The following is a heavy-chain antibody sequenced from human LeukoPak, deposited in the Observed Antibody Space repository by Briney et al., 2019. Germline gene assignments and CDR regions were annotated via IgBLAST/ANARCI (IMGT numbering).Heavy chain of an antibody. J-gene: IGHJ6*02. CDR1: GSSISSSY. D-gene: IGHD3-10*01. Sequence: VKPSETLSLTCTVSGSSISSSYWSWIRQPPGKGLEYIGYGHSSGSTNYNPSLKSRVSISVDTSKNQFSLKMDSVTAADTAVYYCARLQPYLLRGVSYHSHPLDVWGQGTTVTVSS. CDR2: GHSSGST. CDR3: ARLQPYLLRGVSYHSHPLDV. V-gene: IGHV4-59*08.